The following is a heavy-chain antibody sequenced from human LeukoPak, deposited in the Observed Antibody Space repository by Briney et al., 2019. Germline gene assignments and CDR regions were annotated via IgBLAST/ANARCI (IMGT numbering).Heavy chain of an antibody. CDR1: GFTFSSYA. Sequence: GRSLRLSCAASGFTFSSYAMHWVRQTPGKGLEWVAGISYDGSNKYYADSVKGRFTISRDNSKNTLYLQMNSLRAEATAVYYCASAPRLEWLLSDFDYWGQGTLVTVSS. CDR3: ASAPRLEWLLSDFDY. D-gene: IGHD3-3*01. CDR2: ISYDGSNK. J-gene: IGHJ4*02. V-gene: IGHV3-30-3*01.